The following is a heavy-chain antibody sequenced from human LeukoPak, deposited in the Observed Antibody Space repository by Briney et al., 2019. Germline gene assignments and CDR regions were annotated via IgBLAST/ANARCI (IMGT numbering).Heavy chain of an antibody. D-gene: IGHD2-15*01. V-gene: IGHV1-8*02. CDR3: ARVWGYCSGGSCYNWFDP. J-gene: IGHJ5*02. CDR1: GGTFSSYA. Sequence: ASVKVSCKASGGTFSSYAISWVRQATGQGLEWMGWMNPNSGNTGYAQKFQGRVTMTRNTSISTAYMELSSLRSEDTAAYYCARVWGYCSGGSCYNWFDPWGQGTLVTVSS. CDR2: MNPNSGNT.